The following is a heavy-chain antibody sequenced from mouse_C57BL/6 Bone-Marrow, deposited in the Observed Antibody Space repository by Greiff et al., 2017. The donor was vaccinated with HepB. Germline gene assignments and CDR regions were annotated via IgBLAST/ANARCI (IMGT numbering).Heavy chain of an antibody. J-gene: IGHJ3*01. CDR2: IDPENGDN. Sequence: VQLQQSGAELVRPGASVKLSCTASGFNIKDDYMHWVKQRPEQGLEWIGWIDPENGDNEYASKFQGKATITADTSSNTSYLQLSRLTSEDTAVYYCTAIYYGFFFAYWGQGTLVTVSA. D-gene: IGHD2-2*01. V-gene: IGHV14-4*01. CDR1: GFNIKDDY. CDR3: TAIYYGFFFAY.